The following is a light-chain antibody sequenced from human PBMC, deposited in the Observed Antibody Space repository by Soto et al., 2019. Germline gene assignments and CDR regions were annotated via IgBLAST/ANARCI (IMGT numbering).Light chain of an antibody. Sequence: QSALTQPASVSGSPGQSITISRTGTSSDVGGYNHVSWYQQNPGKAPKLMIYDVSNRPSGVSNRFSGSKSGNTASLTISGLQAEDEADYYCSSYTSSNTLLFGGGTKLTVL. CDR3: SSYTSSNTLL. J-gene: IGLJ2*01. V-gene: IGLV2-14*03. CDR1: SSDVGGYNH. CDR2: DVS.